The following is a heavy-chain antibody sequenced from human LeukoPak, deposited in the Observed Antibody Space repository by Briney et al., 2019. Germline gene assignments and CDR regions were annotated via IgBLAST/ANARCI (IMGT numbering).Heavy chain of an antibody. CDR2: IYSGGST. V-gene: IGHV3-66*01. J-gene: IGHJ5*02. CDR3: ARIRRFPNWFDP. CDR1: GFTVSSKY. D-gene: IGHD2-21*01. Sequence: GGSLRLSCAASGFTVSSKYMSWVRQAPGKGLEWVSVIYSGGSTYYADSVKGRFTISRDNSKNMLYLQMNGLRAEDTAVYYCARIRRFPNWFDPWGQGTLVTVSS.